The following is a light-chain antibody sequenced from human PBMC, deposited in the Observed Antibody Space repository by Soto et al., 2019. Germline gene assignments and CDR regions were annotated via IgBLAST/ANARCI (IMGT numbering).Light chain of an antibody. J-gene: IGKJ3*01. V-gene: IGKV3-20*01. CDR3: HHYDNSPPFP. Sequence: EIVLTQSPGTLSLSPGARAILSCRASQSINNRYLAWYQQMPGRAPRLLIHGASSMAAGIPDRFSGSGSGTDFTLTINRLEPEDFAVYYCHHYDNSPPFPFGPGTKVDI. CDR1: QSINNRY. CDR2: GAS.